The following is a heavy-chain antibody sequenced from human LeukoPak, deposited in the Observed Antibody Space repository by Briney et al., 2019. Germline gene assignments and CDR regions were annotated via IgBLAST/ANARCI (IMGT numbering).Heavy chain of an antibody. D-gene: IGHD3-3*01. CDR1: GYTFTSYY. CDR3: ARKIGTTGYYDFWSGFWGPTNWFDP. CDR2: INPSGGST. Sequence: ASVKVSCKASGYTFTSYYMHWVRQAPGQGLEWMGIINPSGGSTSYAQKFQGRVTMTRDMSTSTVYMELSSLRSEDTAVYYCARKIGTTGYYDFWSGFWGPTNWFDPWGQGTLVTVSS. J-gene: IGHJ5*02. V-gene: IGHV1-46*01.